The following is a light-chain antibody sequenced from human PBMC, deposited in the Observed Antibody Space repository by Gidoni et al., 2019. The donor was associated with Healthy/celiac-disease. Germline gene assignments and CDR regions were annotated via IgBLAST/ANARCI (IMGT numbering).Light chain of an antibody. Sequence: QSALTQPASVSGSPGQSITLSCTETSSDVGSYNLVSWYQQNPGKAPKLMIYAVSKRPSGVSNRFSGSKSSNTTSLTISGLQAEDEADYYCCSYAGSSTFVVFGGGTKLTVL. CDR1: SSDVGSYNL. V-gene: IGLV2-23*02. CDR2: AVS. J-gene: IGLJ2*01. CDR3: CSYAGSSTFVV.